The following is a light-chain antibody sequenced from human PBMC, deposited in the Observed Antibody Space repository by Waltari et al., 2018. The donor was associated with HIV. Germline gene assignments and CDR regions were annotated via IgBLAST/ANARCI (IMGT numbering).Light chain of an antibody. V-gene: IGLV2-14*01. CDR1: SSDVGGSNY. Sequence: QPASVSGSPGQSITISCTGTSSDVGGSNYVSWYQQHPGKAPKLMIYEVSNRPSGVSNRFSGSKSGNTASLTISGPQAEDEADYYCSSYTSSSTLVFGGGTKLTVL. CDR3: SSYTSSSTLV. CDR2: EVS. J-gene: IGLJ3*02.